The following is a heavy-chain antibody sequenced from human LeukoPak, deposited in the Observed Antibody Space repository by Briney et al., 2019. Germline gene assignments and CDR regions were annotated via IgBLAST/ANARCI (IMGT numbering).Heavy chain of an antibody. V-gene: IGHV4-39*07. CDR2: IYYSGST. D-gene: IGHD6-13*01. Sequence: PSETLSLTCTVSGGSISSSNYYWGWIRQPPGKGLEWIGSIYYSGSTYYNPSLTSRVTISVDTSKNQFSLKLSSVTAADTAVYYCAREAAAIAAAGLYNWFDPWGQGTLV. CDR3: AREAAAIAAAGLYNWFDP. J-gene: IGHJ5*02. CDR1: GGSISSSNYY.